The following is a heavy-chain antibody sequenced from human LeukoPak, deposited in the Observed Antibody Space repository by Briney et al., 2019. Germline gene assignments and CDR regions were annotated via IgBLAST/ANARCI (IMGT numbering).Heavy chain of an antibody. CDR2: IYTSGST. V-gene: IGHV4-4*07. CDR1: GGSISSYY. D-gene: IGHD3-3*01. CDR3: ARELVYYDFWSGSNAFDI. J-gene: IGHJ3*02. Sequence: SETLSLTCTVSGGSISSYYWSWIRQPAGKGLEWIGRIYTSGSTNYNPSLKSRVTISVDTSKNQFSLKLSSVTAADTAVYYCARELVYYDFWSGSNAFDIWGQGTMVTVSS.